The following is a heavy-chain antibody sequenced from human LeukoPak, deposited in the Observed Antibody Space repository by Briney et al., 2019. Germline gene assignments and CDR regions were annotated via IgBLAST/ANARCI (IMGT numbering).Heavy chain of an antibody. CDR2: VNLQGST. CDR3: AREGGPYRPLDY. J-gene: IGHJ4*02. Sequence: PSGTLSLTWGVSGGSISNTSWWTWFRQPPGKGRGWIGEVNLQGSTNYNPSLKSRVAISVDKSENHISLKLTSVTAADTAVYYCAREGGPYRPLDYSGQGTLVTVAS. V-gene: IGHV4-4*02. CDR1: GGSISNTSW.